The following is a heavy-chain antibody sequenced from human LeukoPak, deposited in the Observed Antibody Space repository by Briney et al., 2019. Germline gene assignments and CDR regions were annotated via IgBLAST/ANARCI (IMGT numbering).Heavy chain of an antibody. V-gene: IGHV3-23*01. CDR2: ANYDDGKQ. Sequence: GGSLTLSCAASGFTFSDYAMSWVRQAPGKGLEWVSNANYDDGKQYQADSVRGRFTISRDNTRNSLYLQRSSLRDEDTWFYYWAEAGIAADGASFLCEYWSQGTLVTVSS. CDR3: AEAGIAADGASFLCEY. D-gene: IGHD6-13*01. J-gene: IGHJ4*01. CDR1: GFTFSDYA.